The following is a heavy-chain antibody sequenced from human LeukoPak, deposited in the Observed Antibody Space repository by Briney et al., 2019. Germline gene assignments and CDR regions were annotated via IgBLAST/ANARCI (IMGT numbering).Heavy chain of an antibody. CDR3: ARQIWVSEEFTDYYYMDV. V-gene: IGHV4-39*01. CDR2: IYYSGST. J-gene: IGHJ6*03. Sequence: SETLSLTCTVSGGSISSSSYYWGWIRQPPGKGLEWIGSIYYSGSTYYNPSLKSRVTISVDTSKNQFSLKLSSVTAADTAVYYCARQIWVSEEFTDYYYMDVWGKETTVTVSS. D-gene: IGHD3-16*01. CDR1: GGSISSSSYY.